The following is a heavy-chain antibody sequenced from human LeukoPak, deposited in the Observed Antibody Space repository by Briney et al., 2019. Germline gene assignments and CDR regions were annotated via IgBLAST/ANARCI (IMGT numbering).Heavy chain of an antibody. D-gene: IGHD2-15*01. CDR2: IYHSGST. V-gene: IGHV4-38-2*02. CDR3: ARGVPRLHMMVVVLTSAAFYFDY. J-gene: IGHJ4*02. CDR1: GYSISSGYY. Sequence: SETLSLTCTVSGYSISSGYYWGWIRQPPGKGLEWIGSIYHSGSTYYNPSLKSRVTISVDTSKNQFSLRLNSVTAADTAVYYCARGVPRLHMMVVVLTSAAFYFDYWGQGALVTVSS.